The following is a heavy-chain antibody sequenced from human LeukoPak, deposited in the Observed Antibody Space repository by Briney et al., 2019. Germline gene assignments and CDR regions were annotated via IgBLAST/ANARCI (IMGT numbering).Heavy chain of an antibody. CDR2: ISYDGSNK. CDR3: ARDGGRL. J-gene: IGHJ4*02. D-gene: IGHD2-15*01. CDR1: GFTFSSYA. Sequence: GGSLRLSCAASGFTFSSYAMHWVRQAPGKGLEWVAVISYDGSNKYYADSVKGRFTISRDNSKNTLYLQMNSLRAEDTAVYYCARDGGRLWGQGTLVTVSS. V-gene: IGHV3-30*04.